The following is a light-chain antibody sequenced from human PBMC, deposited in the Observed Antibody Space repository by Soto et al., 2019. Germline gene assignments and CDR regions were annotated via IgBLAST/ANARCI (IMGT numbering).Light chain of an antibody. J-gene: IGLJ1*01. Sequence: QSALTQPASVSGSPGQSITISCTGTSSDLGGYDYVSWYQQHPGKAPKLMIYDVSIRPSGVSHRFSGSKSGNTASLTISGLQAEDEADYYCSSYTRSATGVFGTRTKVTVL. V-gene: IGLV2-14*01. CDR1: SSDLGGYDY. CDR3: SSYTRSATGV. CDR2: DVS.